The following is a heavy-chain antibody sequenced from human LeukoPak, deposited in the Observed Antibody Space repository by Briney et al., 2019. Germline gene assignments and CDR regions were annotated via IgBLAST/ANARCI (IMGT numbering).Heavy chain of an antibody. V-gene: IGHV4-39*07. CDR1: GGSISSSSYY. CDR2: IYYSGST. Sequence: SETLSLTCTVSGGSISSSSYYWGWIRQPPGKGLEWIGSIYYSGSTYYNPSLKSRVTISVDTSKNQFSLKLSSVTAADTAVYYCARSPLLTYSSGYCDYWGRGTLVTVSS. D-gene: IGHD3-22*01. J-gene: IGHJ4*02. CDR3: ARSPLLTYSSGYCDY.